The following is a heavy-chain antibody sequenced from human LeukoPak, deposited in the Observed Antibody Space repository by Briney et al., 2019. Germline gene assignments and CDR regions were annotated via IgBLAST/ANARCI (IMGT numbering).Heavy chain of an antibody. Sequence: GGSLRLSCTASGFTFSSYWMHWVRQAPGKGLEWVSTISVGAEYIFYADSVKGRFTISRDDSNNALYLQMHSLRAEDTALYYCASGPPFLKYFEYWGQGTLVTVSS. CDR2: ISVGAEYI. J-gene: IGHJ4*02. D-gene: IGHD3-3*01. CDR3: ASGPPFLKYFEY. V-gene: IGHV3-23*01. CDR1: GFTFSSYW.